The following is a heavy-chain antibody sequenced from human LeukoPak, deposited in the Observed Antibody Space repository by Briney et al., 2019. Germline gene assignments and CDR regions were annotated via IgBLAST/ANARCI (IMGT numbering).Heavy chain of an antibody. J-gene: IGHJ4*02. CDR3: ARSQNDFWSGYLSFDY. CDR2: ISSSSSTI. D-gene: IGHD3-3*01. CDR1: GFTFSSYS. V-gene: IGHV3-48*01. Sequence: GGSLRPSCAASGFTFSSYSMTWVRQAPGKGLEWVSYISSSSSTIYYADSVKGRFTISRDNAKNSLYLQMNSLRAEDTAVYYCARSQNDFWSGYLSFDYWGQGTLATVSS.